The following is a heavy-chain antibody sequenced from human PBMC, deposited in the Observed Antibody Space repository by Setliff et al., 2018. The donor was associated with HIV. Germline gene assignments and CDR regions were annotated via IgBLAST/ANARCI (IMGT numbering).Heavy chain of an antibody. D-gene: IGHD3-10*01. CDR3: ARHRVITGSFDS. CDR1: GDSISKKF. Sequence: PSETLSLTCTVFGDSISKKFWSWIRQPPGKGLEWIGYIYDSGSTYHNPSLKSRVTISVDTSKNQISLKLSSMTAADTAVYYCARHRVITGSFDSWGQGTLVTVSS. CDR2: IYDSGST. J-gene: IGHJ4*02. V-gene: IGHV4-59*08.